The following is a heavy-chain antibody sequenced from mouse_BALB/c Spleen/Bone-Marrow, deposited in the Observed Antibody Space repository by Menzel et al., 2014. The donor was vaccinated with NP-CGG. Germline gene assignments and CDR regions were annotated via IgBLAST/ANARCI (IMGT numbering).Heavy chain of an antibody. CDR2: IFPGSGNT. CDR3: ARHCSLMNYYAMDY. V-gene: IGHV1-66*01. Sequence: VKLQQSGPELVKPGASVKISCKASGYSFTSYYIHWVKQRPGQGLEWIGWIFPGSGNTKYNEKFKGKATLTADTSSSAAYMQLNSLTSDDSAEYFCARHCSLMNYYAMDYWGQGTSVTVSS. CDR1: GYSFTSYY. D-gene: IGHD6-2*01. J-gene: IGHJ4*01.